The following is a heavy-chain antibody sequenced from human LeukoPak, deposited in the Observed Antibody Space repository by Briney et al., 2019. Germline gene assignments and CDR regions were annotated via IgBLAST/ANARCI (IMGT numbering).Heavy chain of an antibody. J-gene: IGHJ4*02. CDR2: MTPNSGNT. CDR3: ARSPLEMATMVY. Sequence: GASVEVSCKASGYTFTSYDINWVRQATGQGLEGMGWMTPNSGNTGYAQKFQDRVTTNTNTTIRTAYMELSSLRSERTAVYYCARSPLEMATMVYWGQGTLVTVSS. CDR1: GYTFTSYD. V-gene: IGHV1-8*01. D-gene: IGHD5-24*01.